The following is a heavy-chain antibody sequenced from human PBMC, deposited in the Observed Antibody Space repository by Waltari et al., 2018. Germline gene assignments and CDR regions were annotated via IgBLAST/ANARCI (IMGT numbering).Heavy chain of an antibody. V-gene: IGHV3-9*03. CDR2: ISWNSGSI. CDR3: AKAGKGMVQGGNFDY. J-gene: IGHJ4*02. Sequence: EVQLVESGGGLVQPGRSLRLSCAASGFTFDDYAMHWVRQAPGKGLEWVSGISWNSGSIGYADSVKGRFTISRDNAKNSLYLQMNSLRAEDMALYYCAKAGKGMVQGGNFDYWGQGTLVTVSS. CDR1: GFTFDDYA. D-gene: IGHD3-10*01.